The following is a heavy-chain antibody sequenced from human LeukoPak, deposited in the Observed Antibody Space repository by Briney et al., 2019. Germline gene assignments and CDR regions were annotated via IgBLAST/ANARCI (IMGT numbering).Heavy chain of an antibody. D-gene: IGHD4-17*01. V-gene: IGHV4-39*07. J-gene: IGHJ6*03. CDR1: GGSISSSSYY. Sequence: SETLSLTCTVSGGSISSSSYYWGWIRQPPGKGLEWIGSIYYSGSTYYNPSLKSRVTISVDTSKNQFSLKLSSVTAADTAVYYCARATTEVGGWVRPYYYYYYMDVWGKGTTVTVSS. CDR3: ARATTEVGGWVRPYYYYYYMDV. CDR2: IYYSGST.